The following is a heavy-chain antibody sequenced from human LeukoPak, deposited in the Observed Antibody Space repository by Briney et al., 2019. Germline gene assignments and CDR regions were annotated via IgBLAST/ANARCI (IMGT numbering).Heavy chain of an antibody. CDR3: ARGGSSWSRPFYYYYYYYMDV. CDR2: INHSGST. CDR1: GGSFSGYY. Sequence: SETLSLTCAVYGGSFSGYYWSWIRQPPGKGLEWIGEINHSGSTNYNPSLKSRVTISVDTSKNQFSLKLSSVTAADTAVYYCARGGSSWSRPFYYYYYYYMDVWGKGTTVTVSS. J-gene: IGHJ6*03. V-gene: IGHV4-34*01. D-gene: IGHD6-13*01.